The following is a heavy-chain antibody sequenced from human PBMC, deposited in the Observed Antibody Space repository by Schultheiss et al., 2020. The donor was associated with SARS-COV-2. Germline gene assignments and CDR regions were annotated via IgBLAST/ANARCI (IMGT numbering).Heavy chain of an antibody. V-gene: IGHV4-4*07. D-gene: IGHD4-17*01. CDR3: ARASTVTTEADYFDY. J-gene: IGHJ4*02. CDR1: GGSISSYY. Sequence: SETLSLTCTVSGGSISSYYWSWIRQPAGKGLEWIGRIYTSGSTNYNPSLKSRVTISVDTSKNQFSLKLSSVTAADTAVYYCARASTVTTEADYFDYWGQGTLVTVSS. CDR2: IYTSGST.